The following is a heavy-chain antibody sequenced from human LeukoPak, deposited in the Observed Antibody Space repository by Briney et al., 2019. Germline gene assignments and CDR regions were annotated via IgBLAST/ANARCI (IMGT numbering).Heavy chain of an antibody. V-gene: IGHV3-30-3*01. J-gene: IGHJ4*02. Sequence: PGGSLRLSCAASGFTFSSYAMHWVRQAPGKGLEWVAVISYDGSNKYYADSVKGRFTISRDNSKNTLYLQMNSLRAEDTAVYYCARGGAYWGQGTLVTVSP. CDR3: ARGGAY. CDR2: ISYDGSNK. CDR1: GFTFSSYA.